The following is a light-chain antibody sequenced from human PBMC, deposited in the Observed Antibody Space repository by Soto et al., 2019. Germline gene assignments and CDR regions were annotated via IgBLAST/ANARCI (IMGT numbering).Light chain of an antibody. Sequence: DIQMTQSPSSLSASVGDRVTITCRANQSISSYLNWYQQKPGKAPKLLIYAASILQSGVPSRFSGSGSGTDFTLTISSLQPEDFATYYCQQSYSTLPMYTFGQGTKLEIK. V-gene: IGKV1-39*01. CDR2: AAS. CDR3: QQSYSTLPMYT. CDR1: QSISSY. J-gene: IGKJ2*01.